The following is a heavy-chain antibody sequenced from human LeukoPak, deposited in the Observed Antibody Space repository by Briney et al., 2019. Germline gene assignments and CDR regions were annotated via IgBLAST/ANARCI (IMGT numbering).Heavy chain of an antibody. CDR2: INQDGSEK. Sequence: GGSLRLSCAASGFTFNSYWISWVRQAPGKGLEWLATINQDGSEKYYVDSVKGRFTISRDNAKSSLYPQMNSLRAEDTAVYYCTTFYTRLTDYWGQGTLVTVSS. CDR3: TTFYTRLTDY. D-gene: IGHD2/OR15-2a*01. J-gene: IGHJ4*02. CDR1: GFTFNSYW. V-gene: IGHV3-7*05.